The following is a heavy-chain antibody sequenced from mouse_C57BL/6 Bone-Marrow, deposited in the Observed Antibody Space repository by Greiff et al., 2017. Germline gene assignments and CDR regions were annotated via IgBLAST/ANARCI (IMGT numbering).Heavy chain of an antibody. CDR3: ARRRGGYWYFDV. CDR1: GYTFTSYG. J-gene: IGHJ1*03. V-gene: IGHV1-81*01. Sequence: VQLQQSGAELARPGASVKLSCKASGYTFTSYGISWVKQRTGQGLEWIGEIYPRSGNTYYNEKFKGKATLTADKSSSTAYMELRSLTSEDSAVYFCARRRGGYWYFDVCGTGATVTVSA. CDR2: IYPRSGNT.